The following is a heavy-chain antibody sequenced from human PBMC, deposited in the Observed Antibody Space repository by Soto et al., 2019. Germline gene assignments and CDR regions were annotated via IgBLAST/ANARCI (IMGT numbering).Heavy chain of an antibody. CDR3: ARVVGVPAAILEY. D-gene: IGHD2-2*02. CDR2: INHSGST. Sequence: SETLSLTCAVYGGSFSGYYWSWIRQPPGKGLEWIGEINHSGSTNYNPSLKSRVTISVDTSKNQFSLKLSSVTAADTAVYYCARVVGVPAAILEYWGQGTLVTVSS. V-gene: IGHV4-34*01. J-gene: IGHJ4*02. CDR1: GGSFSGYY.